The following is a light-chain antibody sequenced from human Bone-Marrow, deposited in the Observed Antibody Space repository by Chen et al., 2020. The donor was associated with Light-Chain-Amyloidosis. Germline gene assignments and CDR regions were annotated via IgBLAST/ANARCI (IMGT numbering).Light chain of an antibody. CDR1: QNINNN. J-gene: IGKJ4*01. V-gene: IGKV3-15*01. Sequence: EIVMTQSPATLSVSPGESATLSCRASQNINNNFAWYQQKPGQAPRLLMHGASTRATGIPARFSGSGSGTEFTPTISSLQPEDFAVYYCQQRNNWPLTFGGGTKVEI. CDR3: QQRNNWPLT. CDR2: GAS.